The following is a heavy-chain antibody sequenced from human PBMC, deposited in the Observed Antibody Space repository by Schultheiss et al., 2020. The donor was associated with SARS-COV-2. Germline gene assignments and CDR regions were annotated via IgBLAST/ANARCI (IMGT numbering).Heavy chain of an antibody. Sequence: SETLSLTCTVSGGSISSYYWSWIRQPAGKGLEWIGYIYYSGSTNYNPSLKSRVTISVDTSKNQFSLKLSSVTAADTAVYYCARGPHYSGSYYGMDVWGQGTTVTVSS. CDR3: ARGPHYSGSYYGMDV. D-gene: IGHD1-26*01. CDR2: IYYSGST. V-gene: IGHV4-59*01. CDR1: GGSISSYY. J-gene: IGHJ6*02.